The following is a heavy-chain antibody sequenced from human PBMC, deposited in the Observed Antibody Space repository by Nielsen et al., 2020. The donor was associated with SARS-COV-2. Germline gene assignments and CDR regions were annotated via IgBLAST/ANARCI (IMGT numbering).Heavy chain of an antibody. CDR1: GGSISSSSYY. V-gene: IGHV4-61*02. CDR3: ARERHFDWYYAAGYYYYAMDV. Sequence: SETLSLTCTVSGGSISSSSYYWCWIRQPAGKGLEWIGRIYTSGSTNYNPSLKSRVTISVDTSKNQFSLRLKSVTAADTAVYYCARERHFDWYYAAGYYYYAMDVWGQGTTVTVSS. D-gene: IGHD3-9*01. CDR2: IYTSGST. J-gene: IGHJ6*02.